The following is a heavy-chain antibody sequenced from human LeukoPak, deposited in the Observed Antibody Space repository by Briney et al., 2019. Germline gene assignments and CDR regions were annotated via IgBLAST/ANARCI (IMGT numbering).Heavy chain of an antibody. CDR2: ISSRSSTI. D-gene: IGHD6-19*01. Sequence: SGGSLRLSCAASGFTFTSYGMHWVRQAPGKGLEWVSDISSRSSTIYYADSVKGRFTISRDNAKNSLYLQMNSLRAEDTAVYYCARESVAGSFDYWGQGTLVTVSS. CDR1: GFTFTSYG. V-gene: IGHV3-48*04. J-gene: IGHJ4*02. CDR3: ARESVAGSFDY.